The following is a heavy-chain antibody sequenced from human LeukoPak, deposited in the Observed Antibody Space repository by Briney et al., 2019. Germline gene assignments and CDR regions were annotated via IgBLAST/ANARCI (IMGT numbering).Heavy chain of an antibody. D-gene: IGHD2-2*01. CDR2: IRSKTYGGTT. CDR1: GFTFSDHA. V-gene: IGHV3-49*04. CDR3: ARYSTDVIPEPSGWFDP. Sequence: PGRSLRLSCTASGFTFSDHAMSWVRQAPGKGLEWVGFIRSKTYGGTTEYAPSVKGRFTISRDSSKNTLYLQMNNLRAEDTAVYYCARYSTDVIPEPSGWFDPWGQGTLVTVSS. J-gene: IGHJ5*02.